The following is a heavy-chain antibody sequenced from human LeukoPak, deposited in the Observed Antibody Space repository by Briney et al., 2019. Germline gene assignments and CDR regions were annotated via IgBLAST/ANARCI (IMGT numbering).Heavy chain of an antibody. J-gene: IGHJ4*02. CDR2: ISYDGSNK. CDR3: ARDKTHADYYDSSGYIFDY. CDR1: GFTFSRHG. V-gene: IGHV3-30*03. Sequence: GGSLRLSCAASGFTFSRHGIHWVRQAPGKGLEWVAVISYDGSNKYYADSVKGRFTISRDNSKNTLYLQMNSLRAEDTAVYYCARDKTHADYYDSSGYIFDYWGQGTLVTVPS. D-gene: IGHD3-22*01.